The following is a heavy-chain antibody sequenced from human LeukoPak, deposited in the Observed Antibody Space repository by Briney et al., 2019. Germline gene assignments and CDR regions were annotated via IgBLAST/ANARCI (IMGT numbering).Heavy chain of an antibody. D-gene: IGHD1-26*01. CDR2: ISGSGGDT. Sequence: GGSLRLSCAASGFTFSSYGMHWVRQAPGKGPEWVSAISGSGGDTYYADSVKGRFTISRDNSKNTLYLQMNSLRAEDTAVYYCAKKGATTGDFDYWGQGTLVTVSS. CDR1: GFTFSSYG. CDR3: AKKGATTGDFDY. V-gene: IGHV3-23*01. J-gene: IGHJ4*02.